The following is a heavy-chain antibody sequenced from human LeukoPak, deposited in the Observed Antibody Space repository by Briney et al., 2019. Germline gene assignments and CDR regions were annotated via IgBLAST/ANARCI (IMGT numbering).Heavy chain of an antibody. CDR1: GGSISSYY. CDR3: ARDGWNLPRGDCCLDAFDI. CDR2: IYYSGST. D-gene: IGHD2-21*02. V-gene: IGHV4-59*12. Sequence: SETLSLTCTVSGGSISSYYWSWIRQPPGKGLEWIGYIYYSGSTNYNPSIKSRVTISVDTSKNQFSLKLSSVTAADTAVYYCARDGWNLPRGDCCLDAFDIWGQGTMVTVSS. J-gene: IGHJ3*02.